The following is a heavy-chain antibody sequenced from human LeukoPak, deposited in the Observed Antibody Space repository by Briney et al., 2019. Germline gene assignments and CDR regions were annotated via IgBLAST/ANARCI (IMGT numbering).Heavy chain of an antibody. J-gene: IGHJ3*02. CDR1: GFTFDDYG. V-gene: IGHV3-20*04. Sequence: GGSLRLSCAASGFTFDDYGMSWVRQAPGKGLEWVSGINWNGGSTGYADSVKGRFTISRDNSKNTLYLQMDSLRAEDTAVYYCAKAEGEEDAFDIWGQGTMVTVSS. CDR3: AKAEGEEDAFDI. CDR2: INWNGGST. D-gene: IGHD1-26*01.